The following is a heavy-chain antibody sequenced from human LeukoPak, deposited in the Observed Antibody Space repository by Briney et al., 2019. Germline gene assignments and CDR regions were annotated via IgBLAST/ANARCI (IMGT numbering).Heavy chain of an antibody. D-gene: IGHD5-18*01. Sequence: SETLSLTCTVSGGSLSNSHWSWIRQPAGKGLEWIGIIYKTGSTNYNPSLKSRVSISVDTSKNQFSLKLSSVTAADTAVYYCAGGRVWLAFDSWGQGTLLTVSS. V-gene: IGHV4-4*07. CDR1: GGSLSNSH. CDR2: IYKTGST. CDR3: AGGRVWLAFDS. J-gene: IGHJ4*02.